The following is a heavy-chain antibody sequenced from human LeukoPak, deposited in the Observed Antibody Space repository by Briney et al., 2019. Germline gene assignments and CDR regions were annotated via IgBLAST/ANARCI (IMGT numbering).Heavy chain of an antibody. CDR1: GGSISSSSYY. CDR2: IYYSGST. D-gene: IGHD3-10*01. J-gene: IGHJ6*02. Sequence: SSETLSLTCTVSGGSISSSSYYWGWIRQPPGKGLEWIGYIYYSGSTNYNPSLKSRVTMSVDTSKNQFSLKLSSVTAADTAVYYCARDLRGSGSYYYYYYGMDVWGQGTTVTVSS. CDR3: ARDLRGSGSYYYYYYGMDV. V-gene: IGHV4-61*01.